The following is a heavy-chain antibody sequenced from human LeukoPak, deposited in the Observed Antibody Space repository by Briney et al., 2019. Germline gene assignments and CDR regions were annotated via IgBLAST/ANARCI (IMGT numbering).Heavy chain of an antibody. Sequence: GGSLRLSCAASGFTFSDYYMTWIRQAPGKGLEWVSSISSSSSYIYYADSVKGRFTISRDNAKNSLYLQMNSLRAEDTAVYYCAREEGSSRGLVNFDYWGQGTLVTVSS. J-gene: IGHJ4*02. V-gene: IGHV3-11*06. D-gene: IGHD6-13*01. CDR1: GFTFSDYY. CDR2: ISSSSSYI. CDR3: AREEGSSRGLVNFDY.